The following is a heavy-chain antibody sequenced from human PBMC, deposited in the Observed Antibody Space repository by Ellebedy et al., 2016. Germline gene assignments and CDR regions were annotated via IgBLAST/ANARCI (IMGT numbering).Heavy chain of an antibody. D-gene: IGHD2-2*02. V-gene: IGHV1-18*01. CDR3: ARGLRYCSSTSCYSLYAFDI. CDR1: GYTLINYG. CDR2: ISPYNGNT. Sequence: ASVKVSCXASGYTLINYGISWVRQAPGQGLEWMGWISPYNGNTNYAQKLQGRVTMTTDTSTSTAYMEVRSLRSDDTAVYYCARGLRYCSSTSCYSLYAFDIWGQGTMVTVSS. J-gene: IGHJ3*02.